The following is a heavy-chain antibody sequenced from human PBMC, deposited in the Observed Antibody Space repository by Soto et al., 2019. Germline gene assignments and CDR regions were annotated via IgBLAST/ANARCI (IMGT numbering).Heavy chain of an antibody. J-gene: IGHJ4*02. Sequence: LRLSCAASGFTFSSYAMHWVRQAPGKGLEYVSAISSNGGSTYYADSVKGRFTISRDNSKNTLYLQMGSLRAEDTAVYYCARGLQVGATTLDYWGQGTLVTVSS. CDR3: ARGLQVGATTLDY. D-gene: IGHD1-26*01. CDR1: GFTFSSYA. V-gene: IGHV3-64*02. CDR2: ISSNGGST.